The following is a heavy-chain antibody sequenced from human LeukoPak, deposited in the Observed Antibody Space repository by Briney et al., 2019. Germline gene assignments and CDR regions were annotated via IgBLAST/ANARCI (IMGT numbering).Heavy chain of an antibody. CDR3: ARDLDYYDSSGYPLYFDL. D-gene: IGHD3-22*01. CDR2: IYYSGST. Sequence: SETLSLTCTVSGGSISSYYWSWIRQPPGKGLEWIGYIYYSGSTNYNPSLKSRVTISVDTSKNQFSLKLSSVTAADTAVYYCARDLDYYDSSGYPLYFDLWGRGTLVTVSS. V-gene: IGHV4-59*01. J-gene: IGHJ2*01. CDR1: GGSISSYY.